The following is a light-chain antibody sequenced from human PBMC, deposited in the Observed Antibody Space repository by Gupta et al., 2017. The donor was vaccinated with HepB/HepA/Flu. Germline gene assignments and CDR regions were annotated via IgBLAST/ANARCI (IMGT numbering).Light chain of an antibody. CDR3: AGWADRLNGLV. V-gene: IGLV1-44*01. J-gene: IGLJ3*02. CDR2: RNN. Sequence: QSVLPQPPSASGPPGQRVTISCSGSSSNIGSNTVNWYQHLPGQAPKILIYRNNQRPSGVPDRFSGSKASTSDSRALRVLQSGDEAEDDWAGWADRLNGLVFGGGTKLTVL. CDR1: SSNIGSNT.